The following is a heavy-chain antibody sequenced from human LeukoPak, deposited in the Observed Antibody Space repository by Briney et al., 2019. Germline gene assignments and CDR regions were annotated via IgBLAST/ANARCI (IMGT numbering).Heavy chain of an antibody. J-gene: IGHJ6*04. CDR3: ARVKPIAAAGKTDV. D-gene: IGHD6-13*01. Sequence: PSETLSLTCTVSGGSISSYYWSWIRQPPGKGLEWIGYIYYSGSTNYNPSLKSRVTISVDTSKNQFSLKLSSVTAADTAVYYCARVKPIAAAGKTDVWGKGTTVTVSS. CDR1: GGSISSYY. V-gene: IGHV4-59*01. CDR2: IYYSGST.